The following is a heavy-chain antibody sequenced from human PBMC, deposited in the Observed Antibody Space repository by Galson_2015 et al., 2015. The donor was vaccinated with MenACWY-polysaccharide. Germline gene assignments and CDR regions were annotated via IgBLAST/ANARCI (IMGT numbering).Heavy chain of an antibody. Sequence: SLRLSCAASGFTFTNYAMSWVRLAPGKGLEWVSAMSASGGTTYYADSVKGRFTISRDNAKDTVYLQMSNMRAEDTAVYFCARYWVGASRFGERDGRDVWGQGTTVTVSS. V-gene: IGHV3-23*01. CDR1: GFTFTNYA. J-gene: IGHJ6*02. CDR2: MSASGGTT. CDR3: ARYWVGASRFGERDGRDV. D-gene: IGHD3-3*01.